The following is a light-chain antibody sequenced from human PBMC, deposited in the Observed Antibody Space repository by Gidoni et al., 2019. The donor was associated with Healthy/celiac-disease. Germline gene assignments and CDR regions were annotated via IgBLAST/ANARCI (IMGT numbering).Light chain of an antibody. CDR1: QSVSSSS. J-gene: IGKJ4*01. CDR2: GAS. CDR3: QQFESSPT. V-gene: IGKV3-20*01. Sequence: EIVLTQSPGTLSLSPGERATLSCRASQSVSSSSIVWYQQKPGQPPRLVIYGASSRATGIPDRFSGSGSGTDFTLTISRLEPEDFAVYYCQQFESSPTFGGGTRVEMK.